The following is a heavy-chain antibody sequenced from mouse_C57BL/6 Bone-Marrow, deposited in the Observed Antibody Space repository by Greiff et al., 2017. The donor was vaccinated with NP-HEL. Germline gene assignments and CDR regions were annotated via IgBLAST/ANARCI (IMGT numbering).Heavy chain of an antibody. CDR1: GYTFTSYT. CDR3: ARKSRCHQDWFAY. D-gene: IGHD6-1*01. V-gene: IGHV1-4*01. J-gene: IGHJ3*01. CDR2: INPSSGYT. Sequence: QVQLQQSGAELARPGASVKMSCKASGYTFTSYTMHWVKQRPGQGLEWIGYINPSSGYTKYNQKFKDKATLTADKSSSTAYMQLSSLTSEDSAVYYCARKSRCHQDWFAYWGQGTLVTVSA.